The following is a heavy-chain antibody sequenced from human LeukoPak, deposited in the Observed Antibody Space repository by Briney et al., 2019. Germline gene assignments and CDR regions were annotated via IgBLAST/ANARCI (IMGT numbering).Heavy chain of an antibody. CDR1: GFTFSSYA. CDR2: ISDSGSST. V-gene: IGHV3-23*01. Sequence: GGSLRVSCEASGFTFSSYAMSWVRQAPGKGLEWVSAISDSGSSTYDADSVKGRFTISRDNSKNTLYLQMHSLRAENTAVYYCAKQLGYCSDGSCYFESWGQGTLVTVSS. CDR3: AKQLGYCSDGSCYFES. J-gene: IGHJ4*02. D-gene: IGHD2-15*01.